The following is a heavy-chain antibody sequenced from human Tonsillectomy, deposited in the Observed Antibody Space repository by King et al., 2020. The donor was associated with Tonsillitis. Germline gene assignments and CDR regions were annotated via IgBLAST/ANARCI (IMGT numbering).Heavy chain of an antibody. D-gene: IGHD2-15*01. CDR1: GGSIINRSFY. Sequence: QLQESGPGVVKPSETSSLTCTVSGGSIINRSFYWGWIRQPPGKGLEWIGSIHNSGDTYYSPSLKSRVTMSVDTSKSQFSLKLNSVTAADTAVYYCARHCSGGRCYSYFDLWGRGTLVTVSS. CDR2: IHNSGDT. V-gene: IGHV4-39*01. CDR3: ARHCSGGRCYSYFDL. J-gene: IGHJ2*01.